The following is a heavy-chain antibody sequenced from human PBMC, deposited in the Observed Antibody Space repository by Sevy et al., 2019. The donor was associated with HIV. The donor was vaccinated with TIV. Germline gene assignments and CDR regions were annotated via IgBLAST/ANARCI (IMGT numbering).Heavy chain of an antibody. J-gene: IGHJ5*02. CDR2: IIPIFGTA. V-gene: IGHV1-69*13. Sequence: ASVKVSCKASGGTFSSYSINWVRQAPGQGLEWMGMIIPIFGTANYAQRFQGRVAITADESTSTANMEQTSLRSEDTAGYYCATEQGVRGIIQANYFDPWGQGTLVTVSS. D-gene: IGHD3-10*01. CDR3: ATEQGVRGIIQANYFDP. CDR1: GGTFSSYS.